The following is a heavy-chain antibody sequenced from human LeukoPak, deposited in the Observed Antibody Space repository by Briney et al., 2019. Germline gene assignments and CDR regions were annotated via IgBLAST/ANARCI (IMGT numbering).Heavy chain of an antibody. CDR1: GITLMSYT. D-gene: IGHD1-1*01. V-gene: IGHV3-30-3*01. CDR3: ARDPLAYYFDY. J-gene: IGHJ4*02. Sequence: GGSLRLSCSASGITLMSYTMHWVRRAPGKGLEWVTLVLNDGDFAYHADSVKGRFIISRDTSKNVVYLQMNSLRPEDTAVYYCARDPLAYYFDYWGQGTLVTVSS. CDR2: VLNDGDFA.